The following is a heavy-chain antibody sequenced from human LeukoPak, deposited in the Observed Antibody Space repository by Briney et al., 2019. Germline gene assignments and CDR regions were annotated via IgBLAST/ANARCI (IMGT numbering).Heavy chain of an antibody. J-gene: IGHJ5*02. D-gene: IGHD6-13*01. CDR1: GGSISSYH. Sequence: PSETLSLTCTVSGGSISSYHWSWIRQPAGKGLEWIGRIYTSGSTNYNPSLKSRVTISVDTSKNQFSLKLSSVTAADTAVYYCAGRIAAAGTYIGFDPWGQGTLVTVSS. V-gene: IGHV4-4*07. CDR2: IYTSGST. CDR3: AGRIAAAGTYIGFDP.